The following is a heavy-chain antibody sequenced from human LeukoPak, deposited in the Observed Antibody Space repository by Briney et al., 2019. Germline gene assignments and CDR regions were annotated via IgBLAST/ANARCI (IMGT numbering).Heavy chain of an antibody. CDR2: IYTSGST. CDR3: ARTKVYSSGWYPLDY. Sequence: PSETLSLTCTVSGGSISGYYWNWIRQPAGKGLEWIGRIYTSGSTNYNPSLKSRVTISVDTSKNQFSLKLSSVTAADTAVYYCARTKVYSSGWYPLDYWGQGTLVTVSS. V-gene: IGHV4-4*07. CDR1: GGSISGYY. J-gene: IGHJ4*02. D-gene: IGHD6-19*01.